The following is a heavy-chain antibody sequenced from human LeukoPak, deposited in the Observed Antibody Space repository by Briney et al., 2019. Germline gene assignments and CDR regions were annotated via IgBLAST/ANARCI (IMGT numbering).Heavy chain of an antibody. J-gene: IGHJ3*02. D-gene: IGHD1-26*01. CDR2: IKQDGSEK. Sequence: GGSLRLSCAASGFTISSYCMSWVRQAPGKGLEWVANIKQDGSEKYYVDSVKGRFTISRDNAKNSLYLQMNSLRAEDTAVYYCARDSHFRWFTSGSFAFYSWGQGTMVTVSS. V-gene: IGHV3-7*01. CDR1: GFTISSYC. CDR3: ARDSHFRWFTSGSFAFYS.